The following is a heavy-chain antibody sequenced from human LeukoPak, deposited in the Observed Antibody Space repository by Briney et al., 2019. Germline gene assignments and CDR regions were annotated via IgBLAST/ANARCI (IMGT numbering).Heavy chain of an antibody. CDR2: INPSGGST. CDR3: ARGYTSSWLAPPGY. J-gene: IGHJ4*02. CDR1: GYTFPTYY. Sequence: ASVKVSCKTSGYTFPTYYIHWVRQAPGQGLEWMGIINPSGGSTSYEQNFQGRVTMTSDTSTSAVYMELSSLRPDDTAVYYCARGYTSSWLAPPGYWGQGALVSVSS. V-gene: IGHV1-46*01. D-gene: IGHD6-13*01.